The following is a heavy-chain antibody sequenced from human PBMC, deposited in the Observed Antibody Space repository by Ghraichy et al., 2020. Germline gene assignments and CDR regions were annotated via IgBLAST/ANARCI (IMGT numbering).Heavy chain of an antibody. CDR2: IKPNTGAT. Sequence: ASVKVSCKASGYTFADYYIHWVRQAPGQGLECMGWIKPNTGATNYAQKFQGRITLTRDTSISTAYMELSGLRSDDTAAFYCARDLSRGYTYSFDIWGQGTMVTVSS. D-gene: IGHD5-18*01. CDR3: ARDLSRGYTYSFDI. J-gene: IGHJ3*02. CDR1: GYTFADYY. V-gene: IGHV1-2*02.